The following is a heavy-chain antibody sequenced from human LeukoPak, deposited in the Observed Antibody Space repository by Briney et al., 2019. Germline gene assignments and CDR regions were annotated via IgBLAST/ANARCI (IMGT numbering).Heavy chain of an antibody. Sequence: PSDTLSLTCAVSVGSLIRTTYYWGWIRQPPGKGLEWIGSIYYSGSTYYNPSLKSRVTVSVDMSKNQFSLQLSSVTAADTDVYYCARAPRTGAWDMITFGGVIVHGDAFDFWGQGTMVTVSS. V-gene: IGHV4-39*07. D-gene: IGHD3-16*02. CDR1: VGSLIRTTYY. CDR3: ARAPRTGAWDMITFGGVIVHGDAFDF. J-gene: IGHJ3*01. CDR2: IYYSGST.